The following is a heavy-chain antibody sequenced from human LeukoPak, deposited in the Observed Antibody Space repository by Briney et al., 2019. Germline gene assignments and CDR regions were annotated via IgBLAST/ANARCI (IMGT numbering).Heavy chain of an antibody. Sequence: SETLSLTCTVSGGSISSYYWSWIRQPPGKGLEWIGYIYYSGSTNYNPSLKSRVTISVDKSKNQFSLNLTSVTAADTAVYYCARGYDSRASSWGQGTLVTVSS. J-gene: IGHJ5*02. V-gene: IGHV4-59*12. CDR1: GGSISSYY. CDR2: IYYSGST. CDR3: ARGYDSRASS. D-gene: IGHD3-22*01.